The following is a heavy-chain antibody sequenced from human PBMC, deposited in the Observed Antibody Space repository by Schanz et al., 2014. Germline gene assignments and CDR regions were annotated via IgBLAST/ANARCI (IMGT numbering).Heavy chain of an antibody. CDR3: ARFLARYQYYGVDV. CDR1: GFTFSIYG. D-gene: IGHD3-3*01. CDR2: ISGSSIHK. Sequence: VHLVESGGGVVQPGRSLRLSCAASGFTFSIYGMSWVRQAPGKGLEWVSHISGSSIHKNYADSVKGRFSISRDNGETSVYLQINSLRVEDTAVYYCARFLARYQYYGVDVWGQGTTVIVSS. V-gene: IGHV3-48*04. J-gene: IGHJ6*02.